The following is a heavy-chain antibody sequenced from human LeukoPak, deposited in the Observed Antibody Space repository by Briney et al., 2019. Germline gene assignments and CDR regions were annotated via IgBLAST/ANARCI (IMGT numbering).Heavy chain of an antibody. CDR1: GGSVRRGNYY. CDR2: IYTSGST. D-gene: IGHD6-13*01. V-gene: IGHV4-61*02. J-gene: IGHJ3*02. CDR3: ARDGTSSRWYGDAFDI. Sequence: TSETLSLPCTASGGSVRRGNYYWTWIRQPAGKGVEWIGRIYTSGSTNYNPSLKSRVTMSVDTSKNQFSLKLSSVTAADTAVYYCARDGTSSRWYGDAFDIWGQGTMVTVSS.